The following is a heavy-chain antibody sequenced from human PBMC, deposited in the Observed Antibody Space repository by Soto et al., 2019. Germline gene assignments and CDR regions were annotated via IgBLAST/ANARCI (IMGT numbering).Heavy chain of an antibody. CDR3: AKSRYADSSGDYYDF. CDR1: GFTFSNYA. CDR2: IGGRGTSS. J-gene: IGHJ4*02. Sequence: GGSLRLSCAASGFTFSNYAMSWVRQAPGKGLEWVSGIGGRGTSSYYADSVKGRFAISRDNSYNTLFLQLHSLRAEDTAVYYCAKSRYADSSGDYYDFWGQGTRVTVS. V-gene: IGHV3-23*01. D-gene: IGHD3-22*01.